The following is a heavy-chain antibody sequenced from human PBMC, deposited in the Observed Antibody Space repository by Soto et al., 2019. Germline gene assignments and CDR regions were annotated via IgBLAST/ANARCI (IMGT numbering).Heavy chain of an antibody. V-gene: IGHV1-69*12. D-gene: IGHD3-3*01. CDR2: IGPLFGTA. CDR3: ARDGDPGYSFWSGPLGGGRFDP. Sequence: QVQLVQSGAEVKEPGSSVNVSCKTSGGTFGNTAVTWVRQVPGQGLEWIGGIGPLFGTANYAQKFRGRVMITAGESTSTAYMDLSSLRSDDTAIYYCARDGDPGYSFWSGPLGGGRFDPWGQGTLVTVSS. CDR1: GGTFGNTA. J-gene: IGHJ5*02.